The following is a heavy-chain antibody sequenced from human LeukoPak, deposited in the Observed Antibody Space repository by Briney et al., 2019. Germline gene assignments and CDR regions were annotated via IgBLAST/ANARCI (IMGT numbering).Heavy chain of an antibody. D-gene: IGHD1-1*01. CDR2: IRYDGSNK. CDR3: ARVLSIYWNDIIGYWYFDL. V-gene: IGHV3-30*02. CDR1: GFTFSSYG. J-gene: IGHJ2*01. Sequence: GGSLRLSCAASGFTFSSYGMHWVRQAPGKGLEWVAFIRYDGSNKYYADSVKGRFTISRDDAKNSLYLQMNSLRAEDTAVYYCARVLSIYWNDIIGYWYFDLWGRGTLVTVSS.